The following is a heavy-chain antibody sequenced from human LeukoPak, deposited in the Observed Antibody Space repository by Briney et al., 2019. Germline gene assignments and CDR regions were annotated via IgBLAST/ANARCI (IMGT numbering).Heavy chain of an antibody. CDR3: ARDVSPMGGYTCSDP. CDR1: GGSVISYY. Sequence: PSETLSLTCTVSGGSVISYYWSWIRQPAGKGLDWIGRFHISGSTNYNPSLKSRVSMSADTSRNQFSLKLPSVTAADTAVYYCARDVSPMGGYTCSDPWGQATLLTVSS. V-gene: IGHV4-4*07. D-gene: IGHD3-10*01. J-gene: IGHJ5*02. CDR2: FHISGST.